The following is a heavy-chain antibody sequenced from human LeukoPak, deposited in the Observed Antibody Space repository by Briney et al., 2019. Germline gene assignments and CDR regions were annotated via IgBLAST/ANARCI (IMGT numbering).Heavy chain of an antibody. CDR2: IYSSGTT. CDR1: GFTVSTKY. Sequence: GGSLRLSCAASGFTVSTKYMSWVRQAPGKELEWVSLIYSSGTTCYADSVKGRFTISRDNSKNSLYLQMNSLRAEDTAVYYCARVGGVPAAHFDYWGQGTLVTVSS. V-gene: IGHV3-53*01. J-gene: IGHJ4*02. D-gene: IGHD2-2*01. CDR3: ARVGGVPAAHFDY.